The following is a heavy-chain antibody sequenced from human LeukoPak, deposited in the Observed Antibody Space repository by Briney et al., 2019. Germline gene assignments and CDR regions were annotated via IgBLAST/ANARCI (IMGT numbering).Heavy chain of an antibody. V-gene: IGHV3-21*01. J-gene: IGHJ4*02. Sequence: AGGSLRLSCAASGFTFSSYGMHWVRQAPGKGLEWVSSISSSSSYIYYADSVKGRFTISRDNAKNSLYLQMNSLRVEDTALYYCARRAPSHDFDDWGQGTLVTVSS. CDR3: ARRAPSHDFDD. CDR2: ISSSSSYI. CDR1: GFTFSSYG.